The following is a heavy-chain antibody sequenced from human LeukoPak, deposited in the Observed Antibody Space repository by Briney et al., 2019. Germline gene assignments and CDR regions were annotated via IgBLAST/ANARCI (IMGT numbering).Heavy chain of an antibody. V-gene: IGHV1-2*06. CDR1: GYTFTGYY. D-gene: IGHD3-22*01. J-gene: IGHJ4*02. CDR2: INPNSGGT. CDR3: ARGGSSGYYHLFY. Sequence: ASVKVSCKASGYTFTGYYMHWVRQAPGQGLEWMGRINPNSGGTNYAQKFQGRVTMTRDTSISIAYMELSRLRSDDTAVYYCARGGSSGYYHLFYWGQGTLVTVSS.